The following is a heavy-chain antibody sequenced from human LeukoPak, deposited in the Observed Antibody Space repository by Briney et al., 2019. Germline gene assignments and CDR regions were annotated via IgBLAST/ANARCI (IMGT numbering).Heavy chain of an antibody. V-gene: IGHV3-30*02. D-gene: IGHD1-14*01. Sequence: GGSLRLSCAASGFTFSSYGMHWVRQAPGKGLEWVAFIRYDGSNKYYADPVKGRFTISRDNSKNTLYLQMNSLRAEDTAVYYCASVPEGYYYYYYMDVWGKGTTVTISS. CDR2: IRYDGSNK. J-gene: IGHJ6*03. CDR1: GFTFSSYG. CDR3: ASVPEGYYYYYYMDV.